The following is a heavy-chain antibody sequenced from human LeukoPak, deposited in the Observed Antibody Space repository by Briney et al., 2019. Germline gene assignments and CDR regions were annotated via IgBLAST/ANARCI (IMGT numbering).Heavy chain of an antibody. CDR1: GFTFSSYW. CDR2: IKQDGSEK. CDR3: ARGVWVVPAAPGGHYYYGMDV. J-gene: IGHJ6*02. D-gene: IGHD2-2*01. Sequence: PGGSLRLSCAASGFTFSSYWMSWVRQAPGKGLEWVANIKQDGSEKYYVDSVKGRFTISRDNAKNSLYLQMNSLRAEDTAVYYCARGVWVVPAAPGGHYYYGMDVWGQGTTVTVSS. V-gene: IGHV3-7*01.